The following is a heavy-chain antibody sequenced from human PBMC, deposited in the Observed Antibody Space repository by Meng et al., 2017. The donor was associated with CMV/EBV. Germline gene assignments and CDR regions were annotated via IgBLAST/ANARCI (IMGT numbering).Heavy chain of an antibody. J-gene: IGHJ6*02. CDR3: ARDRVHYDFWSPSNYYYGMDV. CDR1: GGSVSSGSYY. V-gene: IGHV4-61*01. D-gene: IGHD3-3*01. CDR2: IYYSGST. Sequence: GSLRLSCTVSGGSVSSGSYYWSWIRQPPGKGLEWIGYIYYSGSTNYNPSLKSRVTISVDTSKNQFSLKLSSVTAADTAVYYCARDRVHYDFWSPSNYYYGMDVWAKGPRSPSP.